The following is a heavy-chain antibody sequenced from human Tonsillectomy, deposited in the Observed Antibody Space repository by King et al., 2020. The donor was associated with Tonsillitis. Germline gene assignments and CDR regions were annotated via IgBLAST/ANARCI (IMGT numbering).Heavy chain of an antibody. CDR1: GGSISSNNW. J-gene: IGHJ6*02. D-gene: IGHD5-12*01. CDR3: ASDSSGSRRSSYSLDV. V-gene: IGHV4-4*02. CDR2: IYHSGST. Sequence: VQLQESSPGLVKPSGTLSLTCAVSGGSISSNNWWSWVRQPPGKGLEWIGEIYHSGSTNYNPSLRSRVTISVDKSKNQFSLNLSSVTAADTAVYYCASDSSGSRRSSYSLDVWGQGTTVTVSS.